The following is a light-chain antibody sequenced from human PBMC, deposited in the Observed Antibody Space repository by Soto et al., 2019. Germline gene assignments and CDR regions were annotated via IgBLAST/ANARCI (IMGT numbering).Light chain of an antibody. CDR2: GAS. CDR1: QSISSW. CDR3: LQHNTNPLT. V-gene: IGKV1-5*01. Sequence: DIQMTQSPSTLSASVGDRFTITCRAIQSISSWLDWYQQKPGKVPKRLIYGASTLQSGVPSRFRGSGSGTEFTLTISSLQPEDSETYYCLQHNTNPLTFGPGTKVDIK. J-gene: IGKJ3*01.